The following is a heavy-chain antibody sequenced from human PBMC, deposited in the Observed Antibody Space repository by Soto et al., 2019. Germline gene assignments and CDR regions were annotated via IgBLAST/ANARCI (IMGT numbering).Heavy chain of an antibody. J-gene: IGHJ4*02. CDR3: ATAEVDY. CDR1: GFTFGNYW. V-gene: IGHV3-74*01. CDR2: MNSDGSTT. Sequence: GGSLRLSCAASGFTFGNYWMHWVRQAPGKGLEWVSRMNSDGSTTNYADSVKGRFTVSRDNARNTLHLQMNSLRAEDTAVYYCATAEVDYWGPGTLVTVSA.